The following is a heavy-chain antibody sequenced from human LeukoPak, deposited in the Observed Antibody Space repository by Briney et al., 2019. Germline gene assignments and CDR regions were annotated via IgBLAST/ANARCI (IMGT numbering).Heavy chain of an antibody. CDR2: FYYSGTT. Sequence: SQTLSLTCTVSGVAISSGGRYWNWIRQDPGKGLDWIGYFYYSGTTHYNPSLKSRVTISVDTSKNQLFLKLRSVTAADTAVYYCATSDYGDYPGRYWGQGTLATVSS. CDR3: ATSDYGDYPGRY. J-gene: IGHJ4*02. D-gene: IGHD4-17*01. CDR1: GVAISSGGRY. V-gene: IGHV4-31*03.